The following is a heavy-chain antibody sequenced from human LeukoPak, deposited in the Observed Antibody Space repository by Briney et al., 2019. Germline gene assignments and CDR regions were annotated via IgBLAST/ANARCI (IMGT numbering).Heavy chain of an antibody. CDR3: ARHGDFGDTGAFDI. D-gene: IGHD3-16*01. J-gene: IGHJ3*02. V-gene: IGHV4-59*08. CDR2: IFYSGST. Sequence: PSETLSLTCTVSGGSISSYYWSWIRQPPGKGLEWIGYIFYSGSTNYSPSLKSRVTILLDTSKNQFSLKLSSVTAADTAVYYCARHGDFGDTGAFDIWGQGTMVTVSS. CDR1: GGSISSYY.